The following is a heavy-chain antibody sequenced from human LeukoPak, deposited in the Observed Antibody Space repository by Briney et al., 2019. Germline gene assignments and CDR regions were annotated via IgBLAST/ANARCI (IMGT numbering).Heavy chain of an antibody. J-gene: IGHJ6*02. Sequence: GRSLRLSCTASGFTFSNYGMHWVRQAPGKGLEWVAVMWVWNDGSNEYYADSVKGRFTIARDNSKNTLYLQMVSLRAEDTADYYCARDRFPHDDAHYGMDVWGQGTTVTVSS. V-gene: IGHV3-33*01. CDR3: ARDRFPHDDAHYGMDV. CDR2: MWVWNDGSNE. D-gene: IGHD3-16*01. CDR1: GFTFSNYG.